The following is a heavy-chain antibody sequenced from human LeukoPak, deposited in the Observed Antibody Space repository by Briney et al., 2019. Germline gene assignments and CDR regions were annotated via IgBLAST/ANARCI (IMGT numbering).Heavy chain of an antibody. Sequence: PGGSLRLSCAASGFTFSSHRMNWVRQAPGKGLEWVSSINSYSTNIYYADSVKGQFTISRDNAKNSLYLQMNSLRAEDTALYYCARGPYTDYWGQGTLVTVSS. D-gene: IGHD2-2*02. J-gene: IGHJ4*02. CDR1: GFTFSSHR. CDR2: INSYSTNI. V-gene: IGHV3-21*01. CDR3: ARGPYTDY.